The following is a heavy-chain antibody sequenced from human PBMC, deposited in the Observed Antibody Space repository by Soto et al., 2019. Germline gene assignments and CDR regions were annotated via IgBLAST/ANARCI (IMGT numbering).Heavy chain of an antibody. V-gene: IGHV1-69*02. D-gene: IGHD2-15*01. CDR1: GGAFSSYT. CDR2: IIPILGIA. J-gene: IGHJ4*02. CDR3: ASSTTQYCSGGSCYPNLDY. Sequence: QVQLVQSGAEVKKPGSSVKVSCKASGGAFSSYTISWVRQAPGQGLEWMGRIIPILGIANYAQKFQGRVTITAAKSTSTAYMELSSLRSEDTAVYYCASSTTQYCSGGSCYPNLDYWGQGTLVTVSS.